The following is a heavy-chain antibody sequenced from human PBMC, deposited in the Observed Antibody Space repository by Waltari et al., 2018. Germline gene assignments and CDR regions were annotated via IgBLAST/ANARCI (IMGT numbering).Heavy chain of an antibody. Sequence: QVQLVQSGAEVKKPGSSVKVSCKASGGTFSNYAITWVRQAPGQGLEWMGGSIPVFRSANYAQNFLDRVTITADESTSTAYMELMGLTSDDTAVYYCARPRTTVGTGLWNDGLQIWGQGTLVTVSS. CDR1: GGTFSNYA. V-gene: IGHV1-69*01. D-gene: IGHD1-1*01. J-gene: IGHJ3*02. CDR3: ARPRTTVGTGLWNDGLQI. CDR2: SIPVFRSA.